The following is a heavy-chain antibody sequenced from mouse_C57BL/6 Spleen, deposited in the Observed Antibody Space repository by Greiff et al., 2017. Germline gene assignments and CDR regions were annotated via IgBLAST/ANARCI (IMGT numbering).Heavy chain of an antibody. V-gene: IGHV14-3*01. CDR2: IDPANGNN. CDR3: AITTGVATSYFDV. J-gene: IGHJ1*03. Sequence: EVQVVASVAELVRPGASVKLSCTASGFNIKNTYMHWVKQRHEQGLEWIGRIDPANGNNKYAPQFPGKATITADTSSNTAYLPLSSPTSEDTAIYYCAITTGVATSYFDVWGTGTTVTVSS. CDR1: GFNIKNTY. D-gene: IGHD1-1*01.